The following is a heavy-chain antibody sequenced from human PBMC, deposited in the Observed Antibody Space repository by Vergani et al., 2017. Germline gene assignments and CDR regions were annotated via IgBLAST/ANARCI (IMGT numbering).Heavy chain of an antibody. D-gene: IGHD3-22*01. J-gene: IGHJ4*02. CDR3: ARLSYDTTPYLQGGYDC. CDR1: GFTFSAVP. Sequence: EVQLLQSGGGVFQPGGSLRLSWAASGFTFSAVPMTWVRQAPGKGLDWVSAFSARYPSTYYADSVKGRFTISRDNSKNMLYLQMNSLRAEDTAVYYCARLSYDTTPYLQGGYDCWGQGTLVSVSS. CDR2: FSARYPST. V-gene: IGHV3-23*01.